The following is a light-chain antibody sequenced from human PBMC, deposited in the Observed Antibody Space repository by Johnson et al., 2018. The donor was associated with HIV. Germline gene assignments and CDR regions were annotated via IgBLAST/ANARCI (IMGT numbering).Light chain of an antibody. CDR3: GTWDSRPSAR. CDR1: SSNIGNNY. Sequence: QSVLTQPPSVSAAPGQKVTISCSGSSSNIGNNYVSWYQQLPGTSPKLLIYENKARPSGIPDRFTGSKSGTSATLDITGLQTGDEADYYCGTWDSRPSARFGTGTNVTVL. V-gene: IGLV1-51*01. J-gene: IGLJ1*01. CDR2: ENK.